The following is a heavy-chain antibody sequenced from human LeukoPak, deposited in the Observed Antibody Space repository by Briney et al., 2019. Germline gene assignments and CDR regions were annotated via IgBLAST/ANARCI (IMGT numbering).Heavy chain of an antibody. CDR3: ARGHYDFWSGSYYYYGMDV. CDR2: IYYSGST. Sequence: PSETLSLTCTVSGGSISSGGYYWSWIRQHPGKGLEWIGYIYYSGSTYYNPSLKSRVTISEDTSKNQFSLKLSSVTAADTAVYYCARGHYDFWSGSYYYYGMDVWGQGTTVTVSS. D-gene: IGHD3-3*01. CDR1: GGSISSGGYY. J-gene: IGHJ6*02. V-gene: IGHV4-31*03.